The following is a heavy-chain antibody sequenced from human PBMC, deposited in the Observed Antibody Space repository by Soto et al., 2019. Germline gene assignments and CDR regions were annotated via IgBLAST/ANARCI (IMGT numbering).Heavy chain of an antibody. CDR2: MYYSGST. CDR1: GASISSHY. V-gene: IGHV4-59*11. Sequence: PSETLSLTCTVSGASISSHYWSWIRQPPGKGLEWIGYMYYSGSTNYSPSPTSRVTISVDTSTNQFSLKLSSVTTADTAVDYCARTSGYSSSWYWFEPWGKGSRVTVSS. J-gene: IGHJ5*02. D-gene: IGHD6-13*01. CDR3: ARTSGYSSSWYWFEP.